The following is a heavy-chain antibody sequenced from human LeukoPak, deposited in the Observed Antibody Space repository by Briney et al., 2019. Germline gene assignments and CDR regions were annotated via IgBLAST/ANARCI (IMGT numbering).Heavy chain of an antibody. CDR3: ARTRHTSGWYYFDY. V-gene: IGHV4-59*01. J-gene: IGHJ4*02. Sequence: SETLSLTCTVSGGSISSYYWSWIRQPPGKGLEWIGYIYYSGSTNYNPSLKSRVTISVDTSKNQFSLKLSSVTAADTAVYYCARTRHTSGWYYFDYWGQGTLVTVSS. CDR1: GGSISSYY. D-gene: IGHD6-19*01. CDR2: IYYSGST.